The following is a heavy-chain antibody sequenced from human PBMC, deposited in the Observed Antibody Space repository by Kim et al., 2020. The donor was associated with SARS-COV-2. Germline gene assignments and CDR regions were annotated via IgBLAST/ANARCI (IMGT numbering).Heavy chain of an antibody. CDR1: GGSVSSGSYY. CDR2: VYYSGST. D-gene: IGHD6-6*01. J-gene: IGHJ6*02. Sequence: SETLSLTCTVSGGSVSSGSYYWSWIRQPPGKGLEWIGYVYYSGSTKYNPSLKSRVTISVDTSKNQFSLKLSSVTAADTAVYYCARFSSAYYYYGMDVWG. V-gene: IGHV4-61*01. CDR3: ARFSSAYYYYGMDV.